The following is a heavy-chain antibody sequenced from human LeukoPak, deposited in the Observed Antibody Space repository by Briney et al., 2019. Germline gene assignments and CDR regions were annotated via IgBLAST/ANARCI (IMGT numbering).Heavy chain of an antibody. Sequence: SETLSLTCAVYGGSFSGYYWSWIRQPPGKGLEWIGEINHSGSTNSNPSLKSRVTISVDTSKNPFSLKLSSVTAADTAVYSCARGPGWLTYYYYYGMDVWGQGTTVTVSS. J-gene: IGHJ6*02. CDR1: GGSFSGYY. CDR2: INHSGST. CDR3: ARGPGWLTYYYYYGMDV. V-gene: IGHV4-34*01. D-gene: IGHD6-19*01.